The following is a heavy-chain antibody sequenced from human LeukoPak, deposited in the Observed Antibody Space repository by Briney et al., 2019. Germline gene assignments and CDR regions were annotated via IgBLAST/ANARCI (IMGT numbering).Heavy chain of an antibody. CDR1: GYSISSGYY. CDR2: IYHSGST. J-gene: IGHJ4*02. Sequence: SETLSLTCTVSGYSISSGYYWGWIRQPPGKGLEWIGSIYHSGSTYYNPSLKSRVTISVDTSKNQFSLKLSSVTAADTAVYYCAREDIVVVPLQSEAGAFFDYWGQGTLVTVSP. V-gene: IGHV4-38-2*02. D-gene: IGHD2-2*01. CDR3: AREDIVVVPLQSEAGAFFDY.